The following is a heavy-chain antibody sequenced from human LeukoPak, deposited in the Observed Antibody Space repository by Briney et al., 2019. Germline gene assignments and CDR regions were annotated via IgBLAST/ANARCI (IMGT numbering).Heavy chain of an antibody. D-gene: IGHD6-19*01. CDR1: GFTFSTYA. CDR3: AKRGWLYYLDV. CDR2: ITGSGRDT. V-gene: IGHV3-23*01. Sequence: GGSLRLSCAAFGFTFSTYAMNWVRQAPGKRLEWASSITGSGRDTYYAGSVKGRITISRDNSRNTLYLQMNSLGAEDTAVYYCAKRGWLYYLDVWGKGTTVTVSS. J-gene: IGHJ6*03.